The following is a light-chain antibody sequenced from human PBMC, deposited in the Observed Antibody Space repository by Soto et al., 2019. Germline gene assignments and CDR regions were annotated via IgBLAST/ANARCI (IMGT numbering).Light chain of an antibody. CDR1: SSDVGAYNY. CDR3: SSRTSGSTPYV. Sequence: QSVLTQPASVSGSPGQSITMSCTGTSSDVGAYNYVSWYQQHPGKAPKLMIYDVSNRPSGVSNRFSGSKSEYTASLTISGLQAEDEADYYCSSRTSGSTPYVFGTGTKLTVL. CDR2: DVS. J-gene: IGLJ1*01. V-gene: IGLV2-14*01.